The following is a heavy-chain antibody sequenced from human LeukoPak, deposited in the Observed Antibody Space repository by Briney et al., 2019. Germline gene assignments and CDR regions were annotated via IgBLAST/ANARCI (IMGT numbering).Heavy chain of an antibody. CDR1: GGSISSYY. V-gene: IGHV4-59*01. Sequence: PSETLSLTCTVSGGSISSYYWSWIRQPPGKGLEWIGYIYYSGSTNYNPSLKSRVTISVDTSKNQFSLKLSSVTAADTAVYYCARLKSTDSGWAYYFDYWGQGTLVTVSS. CDR3: ARLKSTDSGWAYYFDY. CDR2: IYYSGST. J-gene: IGHJ4*02. D-gene: IGHD6-19*01.